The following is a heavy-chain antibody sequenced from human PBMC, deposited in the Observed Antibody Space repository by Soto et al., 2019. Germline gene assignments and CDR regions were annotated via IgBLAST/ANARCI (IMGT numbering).Heavy chain of an antibody. CDR2: LLTSGST. V-gene: IGHV4-59*01. J-gene: IGHJ4*02. CDR3: ARAYGNGYFGY. CDR1: GGSISTYN. Sequence: PSETLSLTCTASGGSISTYNWSWMRQPPGKGLEWIGYLLTSGSTNYSPSLKSRVTISGDTSKNQLSLSLSSVTAADTAVYFCARAYGNGYFGYWGPGTLVTVSS. D-gene: IGHD4-17*01.